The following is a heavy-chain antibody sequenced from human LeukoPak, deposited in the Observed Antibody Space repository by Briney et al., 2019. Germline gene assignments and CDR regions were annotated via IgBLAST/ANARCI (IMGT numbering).Heavy chain of an antibody. V-gene: IGHV4-61*02. Sequence: PSETLSLTCTVSGGSISSDSYCWSWIRQPAGKGLEWIGRIYISGSTNYNPYLRSRVTISVDTSKNQFSLKLSSVTAADTAVYYCAGAPYISGWDSPVPFDYWGQGTLVTVSS. CDR1: GGSISSDSYC. CDR3: AGAPYISGWDSPVPFDY. J-gene: IGHJ4*02. CDR2: IYISGST. D-gene: IGHD6-19*01.